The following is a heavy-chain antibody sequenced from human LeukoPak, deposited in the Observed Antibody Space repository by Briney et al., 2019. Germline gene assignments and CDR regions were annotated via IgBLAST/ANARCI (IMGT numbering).Heavy chain of an antibody. Sequence: SETLSLTCAVYGGSFSGYYWSWIRQPPGKGLEWIGEINHSGSTNYNPSLKSRVTISVDTSKNQFSLKLSSVTAADTAVYYCARPQTQSNGFDYWGQGTLVTVSS. CDR1: GGSFSGYY. CDR2: INHSGST. J-gene: IGHJ4*02. D-gene: IGHD1-1*01. V-gene: IGHV4-34*01. CDR3: ARPQTQSNGFDY.